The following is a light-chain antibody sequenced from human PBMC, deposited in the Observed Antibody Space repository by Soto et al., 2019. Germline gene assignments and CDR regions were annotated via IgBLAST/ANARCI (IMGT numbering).Light chain of an antibody. CDR2: EVS. Sequence: QSALTQPPSASGSPGQSVTISCTGTSSDVGGYNYVTWYQKHPCKAPKLMIYEVSKRPSGVPDRFSGSKSGNTASLTVSGLQSEDEADYYCSSYAGSNIVLFGGVTKVTVL. CDR3: SSYAGSNIVL. CDR1: SSDVGGYNY. J-gene: IGLJ2*01. V-gene: IGLV2-8*01.